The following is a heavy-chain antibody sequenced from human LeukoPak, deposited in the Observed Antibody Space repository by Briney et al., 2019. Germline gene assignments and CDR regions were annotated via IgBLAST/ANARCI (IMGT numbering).Heavy chain of an antibody. CDR3: ARDRAYQLDY. J-gene: IGHJ4*02. CDR1: GGSFSGYY. D-gene: IGHD2-2*01. CDR2: IKSDGGGT. V-gene: IGHV3-74*01. Sequence: ETLSLTCAVYGGSFSGYYWSWIRQPPGKGLVWVSRIKSDGGGTSYADSVKGRFTISRDNAKNTLYLQMNSLRAEDTAVYYCARDRAYQLDYWGQGTLVTVSS.